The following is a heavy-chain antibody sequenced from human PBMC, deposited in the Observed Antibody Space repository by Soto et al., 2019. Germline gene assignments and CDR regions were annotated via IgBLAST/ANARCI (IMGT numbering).Heavy chain of an antibody. CDR1: GFTFSNYR. Sequence: GGSLRLSCAASGFTFSNYRMNWVRQAPGKGLEWVSSIISGSTNIYYADSLKGRFTISRDNAKNSLYLQMNSLRVEDTAVYYCARGICYVSGDHLYYGMDVLGQGTAVTVSS. J-gene: IGHJ6*02. V-gene: IGHV3-21*01. CDR2: IISGSTNI. D-gene: IGHD4-17*01. CDR3: ARGICYVSGDHLYYGMDV.